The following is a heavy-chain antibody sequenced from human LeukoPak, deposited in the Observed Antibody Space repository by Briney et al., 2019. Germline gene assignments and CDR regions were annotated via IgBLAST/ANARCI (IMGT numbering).Heavy chain of an antibody. D-gene: IGHD4-11*01. CDR2: IWYDGSNK. CDR1: GFTFSSYG. V-gene: IGHV3-33*01. CDR3: ARPMTTVTRGAFDI. Sequence: GGSLRLSCAASGFTFSSYGMHWVRQAPGKGLEWVAVIWYDGSNKYYADSVKGRFTISRDNSKNTLYLQMNSLRAEDTAVYYCARPMTTVTRGAFDIWGQGTMVTVSS. J-gene: IGHJ3*02.